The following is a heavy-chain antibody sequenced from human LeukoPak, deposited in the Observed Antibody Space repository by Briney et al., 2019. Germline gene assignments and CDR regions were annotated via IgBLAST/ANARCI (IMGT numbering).Heavy chain of an antibody. Sequence: GGSLRLSCAASGFDVSTMWMIWVRQAPGKGLEWISVLASDDRTHYADSVKGRFSISRDNLKNTIYLQTSSLRVEDTALYYCAKGLHNYGLDVWGQGTTVTVSS. V-gene: IGHV3-66*02. CDR3: AKGLHNYGLDV. CDR1: GFDVSTMW. J-gene: IGHJ6*02. CDR2: LASDDRT.